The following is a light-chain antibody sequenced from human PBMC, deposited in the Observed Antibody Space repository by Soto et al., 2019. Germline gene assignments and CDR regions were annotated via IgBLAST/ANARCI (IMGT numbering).Light chain of an antibody. CDR2: SAS. J-gene: IGKJ4*01. V-gene: IGKV3-15*01. CDR3: QQYYNCLT. CDR1: QSVVNN. Sequence: EIVMTQSPATLSVSPGERATLSCRASQSVVNNLAWYQQKPGQAPRLLIYSASTRATGIPARFSGSWSGTEFTLSISSLQSEDSAIYFCQQYYNCLTFGGATKVEI.